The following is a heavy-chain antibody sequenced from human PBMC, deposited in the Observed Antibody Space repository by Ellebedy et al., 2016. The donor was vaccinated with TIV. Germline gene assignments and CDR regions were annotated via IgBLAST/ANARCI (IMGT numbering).Heavy chain of an antibody. CDR2: IYHSGST. Sequence: SETLSLTXSVSDSSISSDYYWGWVRQPPGQGLEWIASIYHSGSTYYNPSLNSRVTISGDTSKKQLSLRLSLVTAADTAVYYCVRSSDNRGYYHDYWGHGTLVTVSS. D-gene: IGHD3-22*01. CDR3: VRSSDNRGYYHDY. V-gene: IGHV4-38-2*01. CDR1: DSSISSDYY. J-gene: IGHJ4*01.